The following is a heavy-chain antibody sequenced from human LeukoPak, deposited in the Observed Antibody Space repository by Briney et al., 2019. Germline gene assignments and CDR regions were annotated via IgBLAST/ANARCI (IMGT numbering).Heavy chain of an antibody. CDR1: GGSISTYY. V-gene: IGHV4-59*01. J-gene: IGHJ4*02. Sequence: SETLSLTCTVSGGSISTYYWSWIRQPPGKGLEWIGYIYYTGGTNYSPSLKSRVTISVDTSKNQFYLKLSSVTAADTAVYYCARQGGQQLPPLHWGQGTLVTVSS. D-gene: IGHD6-13*01. CDR2: IYYTGGT. CDR3: ARQGGQQLPPLH.